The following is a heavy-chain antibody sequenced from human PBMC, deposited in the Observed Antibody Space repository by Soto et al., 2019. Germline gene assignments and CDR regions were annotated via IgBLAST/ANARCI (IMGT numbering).Heavy chain of an antibody. CDR1: GGSISSSSYY. CDR2: IYYSGST. J-gene: IGHJ4*02. Sequence: SETLSLTCTVSGGSISSSSYYWGWIRQPPGKGLEWIGSIYYSGSTYYNPSLKSRVTISVDTSKNQFSLKLSSVTAADTAVYYCARHAYHCSSTSCYVFDYWGQGTLVTVSS. V-gene: IGHV4-39*01. D-gene: IGHD2-2*01. CDR3: ARHAYHCSSTSCYVFDY.